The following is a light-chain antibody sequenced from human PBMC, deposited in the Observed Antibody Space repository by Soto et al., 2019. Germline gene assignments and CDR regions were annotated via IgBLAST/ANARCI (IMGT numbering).Light chain of an antibody. J-gene: IGLJ1*01. V-gene: IGLV2-14*01. CDR2: DVS. CDR3: SSYTSSSTRV. Sequence: QSALTQPASVSGSPGQSITISCTGTSSDVGGYKYVSWYQQHPGKAPKLMSYDVSNRPSGVSNRFSGSKSGNTASLTISGLQAEDEAYYYCSSYTSSSTRVFGTGTKLTVL. CDR1: SSDVGGYKY.